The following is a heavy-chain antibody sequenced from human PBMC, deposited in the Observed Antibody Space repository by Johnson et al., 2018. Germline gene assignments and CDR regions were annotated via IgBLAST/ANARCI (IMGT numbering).Heavy chain of an antibody. J-gene: IGHJ6*02. Sequence: QVQLVESGGGVVQPGRSLRLSCAASGFTFSSYGMHWVRQAPGKGLEWVAVIWYDGSNKYYADSVKGRFTISRDNSKNTLYLQMNSLRAEDTAVYYCARERITIFGVVITHYGMDVWGQGTTVTVSS. D-gene: IGHD3-3*01. CDR3: ARERITIFGVVITHYGMDV. V-gene: IGHV3-33*01. CDR2: IWYDGSNK. CDR1: GFTFSSYG.